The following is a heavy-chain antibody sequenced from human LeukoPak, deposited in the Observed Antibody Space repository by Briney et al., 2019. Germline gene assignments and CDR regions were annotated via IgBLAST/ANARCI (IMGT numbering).Heavy chain of an antibody. V-gene: IGHV3-21*04. D-gene: IGHD3-16*01. Sequence: GGSLRLSCAASGFTFSTYSINWVRQAPGKGLEWVSSISSNTNYIYYSDSVKGRFTISRDNAKNSMYLQMNSLRAEDTAVYYCARDNDSRDPPHFDYWGQGTLVTVSS. CDR2: ISSNTNYI. CDR3: ARDNDSRDPPHFDY. J-gene: IGHJ4*02. CDR1: GFTFSTYS.